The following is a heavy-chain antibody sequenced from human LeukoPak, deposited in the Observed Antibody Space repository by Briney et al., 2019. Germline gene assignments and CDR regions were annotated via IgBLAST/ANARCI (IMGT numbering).Heavy chain of an antibody. D-gene: IGHD5-12*01. Sequence: GGSLRLSCTASGFTFDIYGMHWVRQTPGKGLEWVAFIRYDGSNKYYADSVKGRFTISRDNSKNTLYLQMNSLRAEDTAVYYCASGYATFDYWGQGTLVTVSS. CDR1: GFTFDIYG. J-gene: IGHJ4*02. V-gene: IGHV3-30*02. CDR3: ASGYATFDY. CDR2: IRYDGSNK.